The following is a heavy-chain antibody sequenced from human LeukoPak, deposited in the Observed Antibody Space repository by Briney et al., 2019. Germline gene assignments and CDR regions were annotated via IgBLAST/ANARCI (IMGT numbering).Heavy chain of an antibody. CDR2: IYTSGST. CDR1: GYSISSGYY. J-gene: IGHJ4*02. V-gene: IGHV4-4*07. D-gene: IGHD6-13*01. CDR3: AREAAAGTFYFDY. Sequence: SETLSLTCAVSGYSISSGYYWSWIRQPAGKGLEWIGRIYTSGSTNYNPSLKSRVTMSVDTSKNQFSLKLTSVTAADTAVYYCAREAAAGTFYFDYWGQGTLVTVSS.